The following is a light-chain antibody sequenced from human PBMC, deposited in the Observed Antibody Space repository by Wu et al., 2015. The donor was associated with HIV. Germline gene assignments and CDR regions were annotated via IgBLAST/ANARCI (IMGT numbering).Light chain of an antibody. CDR1: QSVSNY. CDR3: QHRFNSPLI. J-gene: IGKJ5*01. CDR2: DAS. Sequence: EIVLTQSPAILSLSLGERATLSCRASQSVSNYLAWYQQKPGQPPRLLIYDASDRATGISARFSGSGSGTDFTLTISSLEPEDFAVYYCQHRFNSPLIFGQGTRLE. V-gene: IGKV3-11*01.